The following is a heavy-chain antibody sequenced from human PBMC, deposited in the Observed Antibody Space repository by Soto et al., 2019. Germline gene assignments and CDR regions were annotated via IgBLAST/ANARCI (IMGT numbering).Heavy chain of an antibody. Sequence: GGSLRLSCAVSGFSFRTYGFHWVRQPPGKGLQWVAVISPKGHSDSVEGRFTISRDNSKDTLYLQITNLRAEDTAVYYCARDDAFANENAFDLWGQGTKVTVSS. CDR1: GFSFRTYG. J-gene: IGHJ3*01. CDR3: ARDDAFANENAFDL. CDR2: ISPK. V-gene: IGHV3-33*01. D-gene: IGHD1-1*01.